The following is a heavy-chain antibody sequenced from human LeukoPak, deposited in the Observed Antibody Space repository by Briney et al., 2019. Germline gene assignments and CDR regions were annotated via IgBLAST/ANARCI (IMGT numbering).Heavy chain of an antibody. CDR2: ISSRGGSI. V-gene: IGHV3-11*01. CDR3: TKGGQSSSMFWIY. CDR1: GFSFGDYY. Sequence: GGSLRLSCAASGFSFGDYYMTWIRQTPGKGLEWVSQISSRGGSIYYADSVKGRFTISRDNAKDSLYLQMNSLRAEDTGVYYCTKGGQSSSMFWIYWGQGALVTVSS. J-gene: IGHJ4*02. D-gene: IGHD6-6*01.